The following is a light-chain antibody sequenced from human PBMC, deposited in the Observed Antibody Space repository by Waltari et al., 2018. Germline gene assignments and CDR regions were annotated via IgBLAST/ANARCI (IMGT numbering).Light chain of an antibody. V-gene: IGKV3-15*01. CDR2: GAS. CDR1: QSISSN. Sequence: EIVMTQSPATLSVSLGERATLSCRASQSISSNLAWYQQKPGQAPRLLIFGASTRATGIPTRLSGSWSGTEFTLTISSLQSEDFAIYYCQQYNNWLWTFGQGTEVEIK. CDR3: QQYNNWLWT. J-gene: IGKJ1*01.